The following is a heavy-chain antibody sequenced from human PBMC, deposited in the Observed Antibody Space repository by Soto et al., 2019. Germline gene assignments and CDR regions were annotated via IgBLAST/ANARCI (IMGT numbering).Heavy chain of an antibody. CDR1: GGSVNSDNYY. V-gene: IGHV4-61*01. D-gene: IGHD6-6*01. Sequence: QVHLQESGPGQVKPSETLSLICTVSGGSVNSDNYYWTWIRQPPGRGLEWIGYIYYTGSTNYNPSLKSRVSISVDTHRNQFSLKLSSVTAADTAVYYCAREFSNSPEAFDSWGQGSLVTVSS. CDR3: AREFSNSPEAFDS. CDR2: IYYTGST. J-gene: IGHJ4*02.